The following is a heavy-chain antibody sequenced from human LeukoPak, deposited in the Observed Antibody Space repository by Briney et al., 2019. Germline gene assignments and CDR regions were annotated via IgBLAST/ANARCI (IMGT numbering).Heavy chain of an antibody. D-gene: IGHD6-13*01. CDR1: GYTFTRYD. V-gene: IGHV1-8*01. CDR2: MNPNSGNT. J-gene: IGHJ5*02. Sequence: GASVKVSCKASGYTFTRYDINWVRQATGQGLEWMGGMNPNSGNTGYAQKFQGRVTMTRNPSISTAYMELRSLRSEDTAVYYCARGGWYSSSWYPRPMKINWFDPWGQGTLVTVSS. CDR3: ARGGWYSSSWYPRPMKINWFDP.